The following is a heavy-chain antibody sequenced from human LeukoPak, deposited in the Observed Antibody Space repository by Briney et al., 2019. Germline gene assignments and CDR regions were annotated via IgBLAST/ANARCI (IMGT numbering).Heavy chain of an antibody. D-gene: IGHD1-26*01. V-gene: IGHV3-48*03. J-gene: IGHJ4*02. CDR2: ISSSGSTI. CDR3: ARDGAPIVGATNFDY. CDR1: GFXFSSYE. Sequence: GGSLRLSCAASGFXFSSYEMNWVRQAPGKGLEWVSYISSSGSTIYYADSVKGRFTISRDNAKNSLYLQMNSLRAEDTAVYYCARDGAPIVGATNFDYWGQGTLVTVSS.